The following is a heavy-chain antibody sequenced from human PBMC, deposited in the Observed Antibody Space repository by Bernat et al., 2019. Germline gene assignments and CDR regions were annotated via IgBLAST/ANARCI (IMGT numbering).Heavy chain of an antibody. J-gene: IGHJ4*02. Sequence: EVQLLESGGGLVQPGGSLRLSCAASGFTFSSYAMSWVRQAPGKGLEWVSAIIGSGGSTYYADSVKGRFTISRANSKNTLHLQMNSLRAEDTDVYYCAKIPPTYYYDSSGYPWYFDYWGQGTLVTVSS. CDR2: IIGSGGST. D-gene: IGHD3-22*01. V-gene: IGHV3-23*01. CDR1: GFTFSSYA. CDR3: AKIPPTYYYDSSGYPWYFDY.